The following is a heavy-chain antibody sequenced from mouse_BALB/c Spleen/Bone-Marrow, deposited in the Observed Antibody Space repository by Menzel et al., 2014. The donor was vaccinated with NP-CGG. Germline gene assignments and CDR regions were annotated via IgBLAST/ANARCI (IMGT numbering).Heavy chain of an antibody. CDR2: IYPGSGNT. Sequence: QVQLKESGPELVKPGASVKISCKASGHTFTDYYINWVKQKPGQGLGWIGWIYPGSGNTKYNEKFKGKATLTVDTSSSTAYMQLSSLTSEDTAVYFCARGVYYDYDDYFDYWGQGTTLTVSS. D-gene: IGHD2-4*01. V-gene: IGHV1-84*02. CDR3: ARGVYYDYDDYFDY. CDR1: GHTFTDYY. J-gene: IGHJ2*01.